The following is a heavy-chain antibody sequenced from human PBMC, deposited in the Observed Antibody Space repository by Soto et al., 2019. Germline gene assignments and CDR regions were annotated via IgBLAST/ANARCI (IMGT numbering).Heavy chain of an antibody. CDR1: GYTFTGYY. CDR3: AILGGERGYCSGGSCPFDY. Sequence: QVQLVQSGAEVKKPGASVKVSCKASGYTFTGYYMHLVRQAPRQGLAWMGWINPNSGGTNYAQKFHGWVTMTRDTSISTAHMELSRLRSDDTAVYYCAILGGERGYCSGGSCPFDYWGQGTLVTVSS. CDR2: INPNSGGT. J-gene: IGHJ4*02. V-gene: IGHV1-2*04. D-gene: IGHD2-15*01.